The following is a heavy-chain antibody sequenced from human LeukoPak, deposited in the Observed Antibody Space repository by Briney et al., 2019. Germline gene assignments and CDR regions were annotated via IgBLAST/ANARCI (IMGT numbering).Heavy chain of an antibody. J-gene: IGHJ4*02. CDR3: ARDPMGATQVDY. V-gene: IGHV1-8*01. Sequence: GASVKVSCKASGYTFTSYDINWVRQATGQGLEWMGWMNPNSGNTGYAQKFQGRVTMTTDTSTSTAYMELRSLRSDDTAVYYCARDPMGATQVDYWGQGTLVTVSS. CDR2: MNPNSGNT. D-gene: IGHD1-26*01. CDR1: GYTFTSYD.